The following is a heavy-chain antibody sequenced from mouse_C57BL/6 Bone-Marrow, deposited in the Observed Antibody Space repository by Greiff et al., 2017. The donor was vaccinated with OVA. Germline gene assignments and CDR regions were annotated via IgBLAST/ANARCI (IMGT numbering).Heavy chain of an antibody. Sequence: QVQLQQSGPGLVAPSQSLSITCTVSGFSLNSYGVHWVRQPPGKGLEWLVVIWSDGSTNYNSALKSRLRISKDNSKSQVFLKMNSLQTDDTAMYYCARHLWEGAIDYWGQGTSVTVSS. D-gene: IGHD1-1*01. V-gene: IGHV2-6-1*01. J-gene: IGHJ4*01. CDR2: IWSDGST. CDR1: GFSLNSYG. CDR3: ARHLWEGAIDY.